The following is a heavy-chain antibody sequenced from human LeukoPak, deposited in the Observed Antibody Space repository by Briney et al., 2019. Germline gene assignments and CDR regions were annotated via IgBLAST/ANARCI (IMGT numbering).Heavy chain of an antibody. CDR3: PKASISPYFDY. V-gene: IGHV4-30-2*01. CDR2: IYHSGST. J-gene: IGHJ4*02. CDR1: GGSISSGGYY. Sequence: TLSLTCTVSGGSISSGGYYWSWIRQPPGRGLEWIGYIYHSGSTYYNPSLKSRVTISVDRSKNQFSLKLRSVTAADTAVYYCPKASISPYFDYWGPGTLVTASP.